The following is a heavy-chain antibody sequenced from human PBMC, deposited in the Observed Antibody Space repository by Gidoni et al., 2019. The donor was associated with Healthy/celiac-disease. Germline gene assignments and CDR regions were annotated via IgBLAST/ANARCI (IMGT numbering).Heavy chain of an antibody. J-gene: IGHJ4*02. Sequence: QVQLVESGGGVVQPGRSLRLSCAASGFTFSSYAMHGIRQAPGKGLEWVAVISYDGSNKYYADSVKGRFTITRDNSKNTLYLQMNSLRAEDTAVYYCARGRRGYNYGSYLDYWGQGTLVTVSS. CDR3: ARGRRGYNYGSYLDY. D-gene: IGHD5-18*01. CDR1: GFTFSSYA. CDR2: ISYDGSNK. V-gene: IGHV3-30-3*01.